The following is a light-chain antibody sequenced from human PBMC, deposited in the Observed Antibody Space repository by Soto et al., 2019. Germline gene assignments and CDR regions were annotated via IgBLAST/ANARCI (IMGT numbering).Light chain of an antibody. V-gene: IGKV3-20*01. Sequence: EIVLTQSPGTLSLSPGERATLSCRASQSVSSDYLAWYRQKPGQAPRLLIYGASSRATGIPDRFSGSGSGTEFTLTISRLEPEDFAVYYCQQYGSAPRTFGQGTKVEIK. CDR1: QSVSSDY. CDR3: QQYGSAPRT. J-gene: IGKJ1*01. CDR2: GAS.